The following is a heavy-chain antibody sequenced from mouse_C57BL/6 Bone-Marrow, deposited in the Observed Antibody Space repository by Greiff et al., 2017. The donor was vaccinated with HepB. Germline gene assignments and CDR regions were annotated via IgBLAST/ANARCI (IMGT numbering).Heavy chain of an antibody. Sequence: QVQLKESGPGLVQPSQSLSITCTVSGFSLTSYGVHWVRQSPGKGLEWLGVIWSGGSTDYNAAFISRLSISKDNSKRQVFFKMNSLQADDTAIYYCARKPLLYYARNAMDYWGQGTSVTVSS. D-gene: IGHD2-1*01. CDR1: GFSLTSYG. V-gene: IGHV2-2*01. CDR3: ARKPLLYYARNAMDY. J-gene: IGHJ4*01. CDR2: IWSGGST.